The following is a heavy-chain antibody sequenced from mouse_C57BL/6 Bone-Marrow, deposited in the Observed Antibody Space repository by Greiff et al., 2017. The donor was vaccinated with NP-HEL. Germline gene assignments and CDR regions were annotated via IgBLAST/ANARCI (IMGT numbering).Heavy chain of an antibody. CDR3: ARGGYYSNSFDY. V-gene: IGHV1-63*01. CDR2: IYPGGGYT. Sequence: VQLQQSGAELVRPGTSVKMSCKASGYNITNYWIGWAKQRPGQGLEWIGDIYPGGGYTKYNQKFKDKATLTVDKSSSTAYMQLSSLTSEDPTVYYCARGGYYSNSFDYWGPGTTLTVSS. CDR1: GYNITNYW. D-gene: IGHD2-5*01. J-gene: IGHJ2*01.